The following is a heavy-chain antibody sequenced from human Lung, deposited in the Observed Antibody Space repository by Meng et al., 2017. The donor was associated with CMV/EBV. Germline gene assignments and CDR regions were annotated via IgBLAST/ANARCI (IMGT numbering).Heavy chain of an antibody. CDR1: GFTFSSYG. CDR2: IRYDGSNK. V-gene: IGHV3-30*02. D-gene: IGHD3-3*01. J-gene: IGHJ6*02. Sequence: GESLKISCAASGFTFSSYGMHWVRQAPGKGLEWVAFIRYDGSNKYYADSVKGRFTISRDNSKNTLYLQMNSLRAEDTAVYYCAKNGGSYDFWSGQLRPNYGMDVWXQVTXVTV. CDR3: AKNGGSYDFWSGQLRPNYGMDV.